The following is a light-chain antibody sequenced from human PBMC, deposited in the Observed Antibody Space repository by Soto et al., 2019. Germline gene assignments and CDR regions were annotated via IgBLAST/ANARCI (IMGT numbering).Light chain of an antibody. CDR2: DAS. J-gene: IGKJ4*01. CDR1: QSISNF. V-gene: IGKV3-11*01. CDR3: HQRSNWPPFT. Sequence: EIVLTQSPATLSLSPGERATLSCRASQSISNFLAWYQQKPGQAPRLLIYDASKRATDIPDRFIGSGSGTDFTLNISSLEPEDFAVYDCHQRSNWPPFTFGGGTKVDIK.